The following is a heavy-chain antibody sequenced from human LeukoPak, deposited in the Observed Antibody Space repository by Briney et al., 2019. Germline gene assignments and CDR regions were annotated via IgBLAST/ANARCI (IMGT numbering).Heavy chain of an antibody. CDR2: ISGSGGST. CDR1: GFTFSSYA. Sequence: GGSLRLSCAASGFTFSSYAMIWVRQAPGKGPEWVSDISGSGGSTYYADSVKGRFTISRDNSKNTLYLQMNSLRAEDTAVYYCAKDGELSFYLFDYWGQGTLVTVSS. CDR3: AKDGELSFYLFDY. J-gene: IGHJ4*02. V-gene: IGHV3-23*01. D-gene: IGHD3-16*02.